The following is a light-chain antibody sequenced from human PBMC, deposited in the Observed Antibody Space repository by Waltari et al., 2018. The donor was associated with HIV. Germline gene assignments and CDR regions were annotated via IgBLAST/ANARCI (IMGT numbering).Light chain of an antibody. CDR2: RSN. J-gene: IGLJ3*02. V-gene: IGLV1-47*01. CDR3: AAWDASLSVWV. CDR1: RSKIGSNY. Sequence: QSVLTQPPSASGTPGQRVTISCSGSRSKIGSNYVYWYRQLTGTAPKLLIYRSNQRPSGVPYRFSCSKSGTSASLAFSGLRSENEADYYCAAWDASLSVWVFGGGTKLTVL.